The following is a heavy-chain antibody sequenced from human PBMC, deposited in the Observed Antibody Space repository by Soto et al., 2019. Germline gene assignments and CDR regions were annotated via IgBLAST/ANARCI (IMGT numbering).Heavy chain of an antibody. CDR3: AREKARNMDV. CDR1: GDTFTSYA. Sequence: QVQLVQAGAEVKKPGASVKVSCKASGDTFTSYAIHWVRQAPGQRLECMGWINAGNGNTQYSQKFQGRVTITRDTAASIAYMELSSLRSEDTAVYFCAREKARNMDVWGQGTTVTFSS. J-gene: IGHJ6*02. CDR2: INAGNGNT. V-gene: IGHV1-3*01.